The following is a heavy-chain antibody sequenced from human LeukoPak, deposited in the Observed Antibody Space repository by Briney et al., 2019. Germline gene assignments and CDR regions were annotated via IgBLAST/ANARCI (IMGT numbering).Heavy chain of an antibody. CDR2: IYYSGST. CDR3: ARHGAGYSSGGFDY. CDR1: GGSISSYY. D-gene: IGHD6-19*01. V-gene: IGHV4-59*08. Sequence: SETLSLTCTVSGGSISSYYWSWIRQPPGKGLEWIGYIYYSGSTNYNPSLKSRVTISVDTSKNQFSLKLSSVTAADTAVYYCARHGAGYSSGGFDYWGQGTLVTVSS. J-gene: IGHJ4*02.